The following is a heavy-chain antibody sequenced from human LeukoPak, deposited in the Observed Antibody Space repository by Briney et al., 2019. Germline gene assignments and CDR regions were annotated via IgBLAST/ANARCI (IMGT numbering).Heavy chain of an antibody. D-gene: IGHD6-25*01. V-gene: IGHV4-38-2*02. CDR2: IYHSGST. Sequence: SETLSLTCAVSGYSISSGYYWGWIRQPPGKGLEWIGSIYHSGSTYYNPSLKSRVTISVDTSKNQFSLKLSSVTAADTAVYYCARDYSSGVWYFDPLGRGTLVTVSS. CDR1: GYSISSGYY. J-gene: IGHJ2*01. CDR3: ARDYSSGVWYFDP.